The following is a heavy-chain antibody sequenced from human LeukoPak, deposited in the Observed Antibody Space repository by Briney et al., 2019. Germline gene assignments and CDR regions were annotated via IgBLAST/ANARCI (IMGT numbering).Heavy chain of an antibody. J-gene: IGHJ4*02. Sequence: ASVKVSCKASGYTFTSYGISWVRQAPGQGLEWMGWISAYNGNTNYAQKLQSRVTMTTDTSTSTAYMELRSLRSDDTAVYYCARIGEIYCSGGSCYPINYFDYWGQGTLVTVSS. D-gene: IGHD2-15*01. CDR3: ARIGEIYCSGGSCYPINYFDY. CDR2: ISAYNGNT. CDR1: GYTFTSYG. V-gene: IGHV1-18*01.